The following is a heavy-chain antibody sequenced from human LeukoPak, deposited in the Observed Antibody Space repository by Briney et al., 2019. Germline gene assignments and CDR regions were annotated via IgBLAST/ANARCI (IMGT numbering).Heavy chain of an antibody. CDR2: ISHDERNK. V-gene: IGHV3-30*18. J-gene: IGHJ4*02. Sequence: GRSLRLSCEASGLTFNTYGMHWVRQAPGKGLEWLAVISHDERNKYYVDSVKGRFTISRDNSKNALYLQMSSLRPEDTAVYYCANGAVYCTSPKYPTGSAPSCFAHWGQGTLVTVSS. CDR3: ANGAVYCTSPKYPTGSAPSCFAH. D-gene: IGHD2-2*01. CDR1: GLTFNTYG.